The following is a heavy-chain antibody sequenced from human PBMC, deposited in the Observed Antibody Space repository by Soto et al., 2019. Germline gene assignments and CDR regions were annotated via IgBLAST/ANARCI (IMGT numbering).Heavy chain of an antibody. J-gene: IGHJ4*02. D-gene: IGHD1-7*01. CDR2: INTDGSGT. Sequence: GGSLRLSCTASGFTFSSDWMHWVRQAPGKGLVWVSRINTDGSGTTYADSVKGRFTISRDNAKNMVYLQMNSLRAEDTAVYYCVRGELRPRFDYWGQGTLVTVSS. CDR3: VRGELRPRFDY. V-gene: IGHV3-74*01. CDR1: GFTFSSDW.